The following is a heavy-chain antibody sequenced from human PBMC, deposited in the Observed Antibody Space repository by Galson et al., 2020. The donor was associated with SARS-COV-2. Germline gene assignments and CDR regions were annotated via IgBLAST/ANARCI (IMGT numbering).Heavy chain of an antibody. CDR2: ISSSGDYI. CDR3: ARGSGAGLNGWYLFLED. V-gene: IGHV3-21*01. D-gene: IGHD6-19*01. J-gene: IGHJ4*02. Sequence: GGSLRLSCAASGFVFSHYNMNWVRQTPGKGLEWVSSISSSGDYIEYADSVKGRFTISRDNVENTLFLQMESLRGDDTALYYCARGSGAGLNGWYLFLEDWGQGVMVTVSS. CDR1: GFVFSHYN.